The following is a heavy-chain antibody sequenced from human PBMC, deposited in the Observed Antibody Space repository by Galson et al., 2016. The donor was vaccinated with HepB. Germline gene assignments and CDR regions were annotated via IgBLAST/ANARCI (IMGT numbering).Heavy chain of an antibody. V-gene: IGHV3-23*01. Sequence: SLRLSCAASGFTFGDYYMAWVRQAPGKGLEWVSDISDNTAGTKYADSVKGRFTISRDNSKNTVYLQMNSLRGEDTALYYCAKRMSYSYYYAMDIWGQGTMVTVS. D-gene: IGHD2-15*01. CDR3: AKRMSYSYYYAMDI. CDR2: ISDNTAGT. J-gene: IGHJ6*02. CDR1: GFTFGDYY.